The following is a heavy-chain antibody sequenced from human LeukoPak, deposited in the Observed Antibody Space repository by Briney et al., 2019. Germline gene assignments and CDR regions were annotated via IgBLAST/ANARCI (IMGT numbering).Heavy chain of an antibody. CDR1: GGTFSSYA. D-gene: IGHD7-27*01. V-gene: IGHV1-69*01. CDR3: ARGLGIPYYFDY. Sequence: ASVKVSCKASGGTFSSYAISWVRQAPGQGLGWMGGIIPIFGTANYAQKFQGRVTITADESTSTAYMELSSLRSEDTAVYYCARGLGIPYYFDYWGQGTLVTVSS. CDR2: IIPIFGTA. J-gene: IGHJ4*02.